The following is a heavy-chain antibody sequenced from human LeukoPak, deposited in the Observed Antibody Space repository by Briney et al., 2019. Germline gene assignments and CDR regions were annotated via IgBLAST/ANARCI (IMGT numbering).Heavy chain of an antibody. D-gene: IGHD3-22*01. CDR2: ISYDGSNK. CDR1: GFTFRSYA. J-gene: IGHJ6*02. V-gene: IGHV3-30-3*01. Sequence: GRSLRLSCAASGFTFRSYAMHWVRQAPGKGLEWVAVISYDGSNKYYADSVKGRFTISRDNSKNTLYLQMNSLRAEDTAVYYCASPLDSSGYYGMDVWGQGTTVTVSS. CDR3: ASPLDSSGYYGMDV.